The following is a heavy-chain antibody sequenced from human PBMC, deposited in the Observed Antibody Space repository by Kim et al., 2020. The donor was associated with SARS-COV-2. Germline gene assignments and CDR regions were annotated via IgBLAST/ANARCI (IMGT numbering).Heavy chain of an antibody. D-gene: IGHD3-22*01. Sequence: GGSLRLSCAASGFTFSSYAMSWFRQAPGKGLEWAPAISGSGCSTYYADSVKGRFTISRDNSKNTLYLQMNSLIAEDTTVYYCAKDPPWYDSSGYYYNYFDFWGQGALVTVSS. V-gene: IGHV3-23*01. CDR2: ISGSGCST. CDR3: AKDPPWYDSSGYYYNYFDF. CDR1: GFTFSSYA. J-gene: IGHJ4*02.